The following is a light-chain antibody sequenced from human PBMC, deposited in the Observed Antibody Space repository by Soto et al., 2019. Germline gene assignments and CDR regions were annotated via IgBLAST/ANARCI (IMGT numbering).Light chain of an antibody. V-gene: IGLV3-1*01. CDR3: QEGDSSTHVV. CDR1: KLGDKY. J-gene: IGLJ2*01. Sequence: SYELTQPPSVSVSPGQTASITCSGDKLGDKYACWYQQKPGQSPVLVIYQDSKRPSGIPERFSGSNSGNTATLTISGTQDIDEADYYCQEGDSSTHVVFGGGTKLTVL. CDR2: QDS.